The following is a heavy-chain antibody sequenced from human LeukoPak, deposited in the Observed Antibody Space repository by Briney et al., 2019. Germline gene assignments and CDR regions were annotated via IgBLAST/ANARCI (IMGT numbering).Heavy chain of an antibody. Sequence: ASVKVSCKASGYTFTSYGTSWVRQAPGQGLEWMGWISAYNGNTNYAQKLQGRVTMTTDTSTSTAYMELRSLRSDDTAVYYCARSTARYHYYDSSGYYEIDYWGQGTLVTVSS. V-gene: IGHV1-18*01. CDR2: ISAYNGNT. CDR1: GYTFTSYG. CDR3: ARSTARYHYYDSSGYYEIDY. J-gene: IGHJ4*02. D-gene: IGHD3-22*01.